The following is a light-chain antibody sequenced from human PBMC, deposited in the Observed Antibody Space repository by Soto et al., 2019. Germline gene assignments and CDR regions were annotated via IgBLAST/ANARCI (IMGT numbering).Light chain of an antibody. CDR3: QQYGSSPIYT. J-gene: IGKJ2*01. Sequence: EIVLTQSPGTLSLSPGERATLSCRVSQSVSSNYLAWYQQRPGQAPRLLIYGASNRATGVPDRFSGSGSGTDFTLTISRLELEDFAVYSCQQYGSSPIYTFGQGTKLEIK. CDR2: GAS. V-gene: IGKV3-20*01. CDR1: QSVSSNY.